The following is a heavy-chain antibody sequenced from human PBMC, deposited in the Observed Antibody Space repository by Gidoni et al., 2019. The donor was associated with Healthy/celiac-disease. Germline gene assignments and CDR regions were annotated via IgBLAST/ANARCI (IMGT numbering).Heavy chain of an antibody. Sequence: GRSLRLSCAASGFTFRSYAMHWVRQAPGKGLEWVAVISYDGSNKYYEDSVKGRFTISRDNSKNTLYLQMNSLRAEDTAVYYSARDYYDSSGYYDYYYYGMDVWGQGTTVTVSS. CDR1: GFTFRSYA. J-gene: IGHJ6*02. V-gene: IGHV3-30-3*01. D-gene: IGHD3-22*01. CDR3: ARDYYDSSGYYDYYYYGMDV. CDR2: ISYDGSNK.